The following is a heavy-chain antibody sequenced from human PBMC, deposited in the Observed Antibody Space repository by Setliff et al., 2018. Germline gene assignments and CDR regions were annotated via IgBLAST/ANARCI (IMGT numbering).Heavy chain of an antibody. J-gene: IGHJ6*03. CDR2: INPNSGGT. CDR3: ARDGDILTTYYIYYYYMDV. CDR1: GYTFTNYG. D-gene: IGHD3-9*01. V-gene: IGHV1-2*02. Sequence: ASVKVSCKASGYTFTNYGFTWVRQAPGQGLEWMGWINPNSGGTNYAPKFQGRVTMTRDTSISTVYMEVSRLRSDDTAVYFCARDGDILTTYYIYYYYMDVWGKGTTVTVS.